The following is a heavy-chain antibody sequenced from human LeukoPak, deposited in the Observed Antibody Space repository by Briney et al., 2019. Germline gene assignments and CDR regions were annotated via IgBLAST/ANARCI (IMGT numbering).Heavy chain of an antibody. CDR1: GFTVSSFA. J-gene: IGHJ4*02. Sequence: GGSLRLSCAASGFTVSSFAMSWVRQAPGKGLEWVSSISGNDDGTYYADSVKGRFTISRDNSKNTLYLQMNSLRAEDTAIYYCAKRGPIYSASPGNYFDYWGQGTLVTVSS. D-gene: IGHD3-10*01. V-gene: IGHV3-23*01. CDR2: ISGNDDGT. CDR3: AKRGPIYSASPGNYFDY.